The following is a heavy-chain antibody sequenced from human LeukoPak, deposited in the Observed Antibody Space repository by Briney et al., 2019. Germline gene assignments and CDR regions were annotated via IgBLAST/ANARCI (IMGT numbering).Heavy chain of an antibody. V-gene: IGHV4-59*01. CDR3: ARGISSGWSRAVGY. Sequence: GSLRLSCAASGFTFSSYAMSWIRQPPGKGLEWIGYIYYSGSTNYNPSLKSRVTISVDTSKNQFSLKLSSVTAADTAVYYCARGISSGWSRAVGYWGQGTLVTVSS. J-gene: IGHJ4*02. D-gene: IGHD6-19*01. CDR1: GFTFSSYA. CDR2: IYYSGST.